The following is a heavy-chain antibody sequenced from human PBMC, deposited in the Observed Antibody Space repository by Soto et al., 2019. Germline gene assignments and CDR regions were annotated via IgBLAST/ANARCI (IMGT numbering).Heavy chain of an antibody. V-gene: IGHV5-51*01. CDR2: IYPGDSDT. CDR1: VYSFTSYW. J-gene: IGHJ1*01. D-gene: IGHD6-19*01. Sequence: GASLKISCKGSVYSFTSYWIGWVRQMPGKGLEWMGIIYPGDSDTRYSPSFQGQVTISADKSISTAYLQWSSLKASDTAMYYCARPPAYSSGWYDQYFQHWGQGTLVTVSS. CDR3: ARPPAYSSGWYDQYFQH.